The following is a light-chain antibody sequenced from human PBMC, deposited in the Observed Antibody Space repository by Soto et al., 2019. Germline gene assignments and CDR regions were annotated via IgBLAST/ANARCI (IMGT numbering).Light chain of an antibody. V-gene: IGLV2-8*01. CDR2: EVS. J-gene: IGLJ2*01. CDR1: SSDVGAYSY. Sequence: QSVLTQPPSASGSPGQSVTISCTGTSSDVGAYSYVSWYQQHPGKAPTLMIYEVSKRPSGVPDRFSGSKSGNTASLTVSGLQAEDEADYYCSSYAGSNNFVVFGGGTKVTVL. CDR3: SSYAGSNNFVV.